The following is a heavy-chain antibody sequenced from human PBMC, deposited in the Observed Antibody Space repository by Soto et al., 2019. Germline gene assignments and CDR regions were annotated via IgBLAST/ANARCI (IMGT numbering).Heavy chain of an antibody. CDR3: ANMISTGWYDPVFH. Sequence: QVQLVESGGGSVRTGGSLRLSCAGSGFTFSEYYMSWVRQAPGKGLEWISYISGSGTNIYYADSVKGRFTISRDNAKNSVYLQMGSLRAEDSARYFCANMISTGWYDPVFHWGPGTLVSDSS. CDR1: GFTFSEYY. V-gene: IGHV3-11*01. J-gene: IGHJ4*02. CDR2: ISGSGTNI. D-gene: IGHD6-19*01.